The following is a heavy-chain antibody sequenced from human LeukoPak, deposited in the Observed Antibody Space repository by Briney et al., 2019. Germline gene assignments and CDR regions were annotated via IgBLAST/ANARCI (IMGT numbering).Heavy chain of an antibody. CDR1: GGSISSYY. D-gene: IGHD3-22*01. CDR3: AREMYYYDSSGYYLALGAFDI. Sequence: SETLSLTCTVSGGSISSYYWSWIRQPPGKGLEWIGYIYYSGSTNYNPSLKSRVTISVDTSKNQFSLKLSSVTAADTAVYYCAREMYYYDSSGYYLALGAFDIWGQGTMVTVSS. J-gene: IGHJ3*02. V-gene: IGHV4-59*01. CDR2: IYYSGST.